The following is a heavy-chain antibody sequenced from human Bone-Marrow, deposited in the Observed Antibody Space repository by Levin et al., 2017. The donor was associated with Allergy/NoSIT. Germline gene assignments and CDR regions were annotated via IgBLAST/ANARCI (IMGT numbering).Heavy chain of an antibody. V-gene: IGHV1-46*01. Sequence: GESLKISCRASGYTFTTYYLHWVRQAPGQGLEWMAVINPNGGSRTYAEKFQGRLTVTTDTSTGTLYMELGSLRSEDTAFYYCARALRTDYGDYLGYWGQGTLVTVSS. CDR2: INPNGGSR. J-gene: IGHJ4*02. D-gene: IGHD4-17*01. CDR3: ARALRTDYGDYLGY. CDR1: GYTFTTYY.